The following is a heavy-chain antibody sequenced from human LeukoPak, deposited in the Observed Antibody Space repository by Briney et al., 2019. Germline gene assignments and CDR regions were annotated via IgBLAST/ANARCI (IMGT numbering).Heavy chain of an antibody. CDR3: ARDWSTFDY. J-gene: IGHJ4*02. Sequence: GGSLRLSCAASGFTFNSFSMNWVRQAPGQGLEWVSYISGTSITIYYADSVKGRFTISRDNAKNSLYLQMNSLRAEDTAVYYCARDWSTFDYWGQGTLVTVSS. V-gene: IGHV3-48*01. CDR1: GFTFNSFS. CDR2: ISGTSITI.